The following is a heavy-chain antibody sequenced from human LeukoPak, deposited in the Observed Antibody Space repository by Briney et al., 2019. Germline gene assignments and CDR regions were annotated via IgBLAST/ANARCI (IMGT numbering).Heavy chain of an antibody. V-gene: IGHV4-39*02. CDR1: GGSFSSSSYY. D-gene: IGHD6-19*01. J-gene: IGHJ4*02. CDR3: ARFYSSGLDY. Sequence: PSETLSLTCSVSGGSFSSSSYYWGWIRQPPGKGLEWIGSISYSGSTFYNPSLKSRVTISVDTSKNHFSLKLSSVTAADTAVYYCARFYSSGLDYWGQGTLVTVSS. CDR2: ISYSGST.